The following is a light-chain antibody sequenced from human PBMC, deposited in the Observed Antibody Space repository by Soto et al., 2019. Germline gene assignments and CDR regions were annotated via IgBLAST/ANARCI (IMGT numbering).Light chain of an antibody. V-gene: IGKV3-11*01. CDR1: QSVTNS. CDR2: DAS. CDR3: QQVYSFPHT. Sequence: EIVLTQSPATLSLSPGERATLSCRASQSVTNSLAWYQQKPGQAPRLLVYDASNRATGIPTRFSGSGSGTDFTLTISNLEPEDFATYYCQQVYSFPHTFGQGTKLEV. J-gene: IGKJ2*01.